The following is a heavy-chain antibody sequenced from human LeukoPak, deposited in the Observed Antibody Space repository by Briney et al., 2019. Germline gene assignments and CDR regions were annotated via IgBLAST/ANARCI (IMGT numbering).Heavy chain of an antibody. CDR3: ARVRGYCTNGVCPYYYYYYMDV. J-gene: IGHJ6*03. CDR1: GGSISSYY. V-gene: IGHV4-59*12. CDR2: IYYSGST. D-gene: IGHD2-8*01. Sequence: SETLSLTCTVSGGSISSYYWIWIRQPPGKGLECIGYIYYSGSTYYNPSLKSRVTISVDTSKNQFSLKLSSVTAADTVVYYCARVRGYCTNGVCPYYYYYYMDVWGKGTTVTVSS.